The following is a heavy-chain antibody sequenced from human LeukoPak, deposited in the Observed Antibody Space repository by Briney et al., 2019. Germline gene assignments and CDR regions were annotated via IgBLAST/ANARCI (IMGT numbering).Heavy chain of an antibody. CDR3: ARDSITGYSSSWYNRPLPYYYMDV. D-gene: IGHD6-13*01. V-gene: IGHV1-2*02. CDR1: GYTFTAYY. CDR2: INPNSGDT. J-gene: IGHJ6*03. Sequence: ASVKVSCKASGYTFTAYYIHWVRQAPGQGLEWMGWINPNSGDTNYAQKFQGRVTITADKSTSTAYMELSSLRSEDTAVYYCARDSITGYSSSWYNRPLPYYYMDVWGKGTTVTVSS.